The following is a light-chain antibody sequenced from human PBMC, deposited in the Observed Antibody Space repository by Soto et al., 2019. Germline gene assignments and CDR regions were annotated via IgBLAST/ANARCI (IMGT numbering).Light chain of an antibody. CDR3: QQDYNLPIT. CDR1: QSVSSNY. J-gene: IGKJ5*01. CDR2: GAS. V-gene: IGKV3D-7*01. Sequence: EIVLTQSPATLSLSPGERATLSCRASQSVSSNYLSWCQQKLGQAPRLLIYGASTRATGIPARFSGSGSGTDFTLTISSLQPEDFAVYFCQQDYNLPITFGQGTRLEIK.